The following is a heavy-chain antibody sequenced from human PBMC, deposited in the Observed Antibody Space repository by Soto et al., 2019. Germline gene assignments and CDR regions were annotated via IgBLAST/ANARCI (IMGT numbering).Heavy chain of an antibody. CDR1: GGTFSGYA. V-gene: IGHV1-69*13. D-gene: IGHD5-12*01. J-gene: IGHJ6*02. Sequence: ASVKVSCKASGGTFSGYAISWVRQAPGQGLEWMGGIIPIFGTANYAQKFQGRVTITADESTSTAYMELSSLRSEDTAVYYCAISEMATILGSGMDVWGQGTTVTVSS. CDR3: AISEMATILGSGMDV. CDR2: IIPIFGTA.